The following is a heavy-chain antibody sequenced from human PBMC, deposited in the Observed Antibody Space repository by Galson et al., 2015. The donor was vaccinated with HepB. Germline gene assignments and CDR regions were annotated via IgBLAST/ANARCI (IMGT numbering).Heavy chain of an antibody. Sequence: SLRLSCAASGFTFDDYSMHWVRQAPGKGLEWVSGISWNSGSLAYADSVKGRFTISRDNAKNSLYLQMNSLRPEDTALYYCAKAPAAKDIDDFYYHGMDVWGQGTTVTVSS. CDR3: AKAPAAKDIDDFYYHGMDV. D-gene: IGHD2-2*01. CDR1: GFTFDDYS. J-gene: IGHJ6*02. CDR2: ISWNSGSL. V-gene: IGHV3-9*01.